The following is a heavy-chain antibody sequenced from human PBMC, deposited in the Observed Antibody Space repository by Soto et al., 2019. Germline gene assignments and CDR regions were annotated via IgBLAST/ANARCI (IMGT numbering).Heavy chain of an antibody. Sequence: GGSLRLSCAASGFAFSTFWMSWVRQAPGRGLEWLANINQDGTVKNYVDSVKGRFTISRDNAKNSLNLQMSSLGADETGIYYCARVTGGDVVVVAAAIVSNWFDPWGLGTLVTGSS. J-gene: IGHJ5*02. CDR1: GFAFSTFW. CDR2: INQDGTVK. CDR3: ARVTGGDVVVVAAAIVSNWFDP. D-gene: IGHD2-15*01. V-gene: IGHV3-7*01.